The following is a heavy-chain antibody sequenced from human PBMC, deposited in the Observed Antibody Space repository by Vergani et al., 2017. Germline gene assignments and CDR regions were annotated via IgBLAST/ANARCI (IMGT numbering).Heavy chain of an antibody. CDR2: INPSGGST. Sequence: QVQLVQSGAEVKKPGASVKVSCKASGYTFTSYYMHWVRQAPGQGLEWMGIINPSGGSTSYAQKFQGRVTMTRDTSTSTVYMELSSLRSEDTAVYYCARDRSVEGRRLLSAFDIWGQGTMVTVSS. CDR1: GYTFTSYY. CDR3: ARDRSVEGRRLLSAFDI. D-gene: IGHD2/OR15-2a*01. V-gene: IGHV1-46*01. J-gene: IGHJ3*02.